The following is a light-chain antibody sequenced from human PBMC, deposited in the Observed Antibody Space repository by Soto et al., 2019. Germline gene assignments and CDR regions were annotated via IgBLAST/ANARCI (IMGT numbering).Light chain of an antibody. CDR1: SSDIGAYNF. V-gene: IGLV2-8*01. CDR3: SSYAGSNNYVV. J-gene: IGLJ2*01. Sequence: QSALTQPPSASGSPGQSVSISCTGTSSDIGAYNFVSWYQQHPGKAPRLMIYGVSKRPSGVPDRFSGSKSGNTASLTVSGLQAEDDADYDCSSYAGSNNYVVFGGGTKVTVL. CDR2: GVS.